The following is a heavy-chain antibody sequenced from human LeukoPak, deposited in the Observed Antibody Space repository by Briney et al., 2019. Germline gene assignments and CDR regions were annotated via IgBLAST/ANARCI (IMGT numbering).Heavy chain of an antibody. D-gene: IGHD2-21*01. J-gene: IGHJ4*01. Sequence: SETLSLTCTVSGGSISGSSYYWGWVRQPPGMGLEWIGTIYYSGSTYYNPSLRSRVTISVDTSKNQFSLKLTSVTAADTAVYYCARRGVGVYFDYWGPRTLVTVSS. CDR3: ARRGVGVYFDY. V-gene: IGHV4-39*07. CDR2: IYYSGST. CDR1: GGSISGSSYY.